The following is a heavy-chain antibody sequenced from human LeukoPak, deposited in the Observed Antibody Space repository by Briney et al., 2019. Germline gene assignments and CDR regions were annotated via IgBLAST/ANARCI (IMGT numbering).Heavy chain of an antibody. V-gene: IGHV3-30*01. CDR2: ISYDGSSK. Sequence: GGSLRLSCAASGFTFSSYAMHWVRQAPGKGLEWVAVISYDGSSKYYADSVKGRFTISRDNSKNTLYLQMNSLRAEDTAVYYCARGWRLRYFDWLSTNYWGQGTLVTVSS. CDR3: ARGWRLRYFDWLSTNY. J-gene: IGHJ4*02. D-gene: IGHD3-9*01. CDR1: GFTFSSYA.